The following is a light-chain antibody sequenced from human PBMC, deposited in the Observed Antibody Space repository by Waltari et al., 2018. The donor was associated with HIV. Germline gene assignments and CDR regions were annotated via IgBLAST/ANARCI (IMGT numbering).Light chain of an antibody. CDR1: SSYIGSNY. CDR3: EWSGL. CDR2: RDN. V-gene: IGLV1-47*01. Sequence: QSVFTHAPSASGTPGQRVTISSSGRSSYIGSNYVYWCQQLPGTAPKLLIYRDNHRPSGVPDRISGSRSGTSASLAFPGLRSESSMGCRPEWSGLFGGGTRLTVL. J-gene: IGLJ2*01.